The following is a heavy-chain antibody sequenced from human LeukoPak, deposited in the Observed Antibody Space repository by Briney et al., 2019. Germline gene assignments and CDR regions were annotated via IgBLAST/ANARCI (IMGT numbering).Heavy chain of an antibody. Sequence: PEGSLRLSCAASGFTLNSHWMSWVRQAPGKGLEWVANIKQDGSEKNYVDSVKGRFTISRDNAKNSLYLQMNSLRAEDTAVYYCARKYSWGQGTLVTVPS. J-gene: IGHJ4*02. CDR1: GFTLNSHW. V-gene: IGHV3-7*01. CDR2: IKQDGSEK. CDR3: ARKYS.